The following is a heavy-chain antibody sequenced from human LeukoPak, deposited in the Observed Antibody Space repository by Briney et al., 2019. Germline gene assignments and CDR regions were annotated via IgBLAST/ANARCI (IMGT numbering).Heavy chain of an antibody. CDR1: GFTFTNYA. CDR3: AKDRLVNYYDSSGLGAFDI. Sequence: PGGSLRLSCAASGFTFTNYAMSWVRQAPWKGLEWDSAISGSGGSTFYADSVKGRLTISRDNSKNTLYLQMNSLRAEDTAVYYCAKDRLVNYYDSSGLGAFDIWGQGTMVTVSS. D-gene: IGHD3-22*01. CDR2: ISGSGGST. V-gene: IGHV3-23*01. J-gene: IGHJ3*02.